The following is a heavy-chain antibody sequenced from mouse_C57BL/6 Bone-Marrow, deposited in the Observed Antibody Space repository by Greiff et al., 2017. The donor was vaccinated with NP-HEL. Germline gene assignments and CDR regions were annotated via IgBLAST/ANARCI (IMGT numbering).Heavy chain of an antibody. D-gene: IGHD2-1*01. V-gene: IGHV2-2*01. Sequence: VQVVESGPGLVQPSQSLSITCTVSGFSLTSYGVHWVRQSPGKGLEWLGVIWSGGSTDYNAAFISRLSISKDNSKSQVFFKMNSLQADDTAIYYCARSYGNYGGWYFDVWGTGTTVTVSS. CDR1: GFSLTSYG. CDR3: ARSYGNYGGWYFDV. CDR2: IWSGGST. J-gene: IGHJ1*03.